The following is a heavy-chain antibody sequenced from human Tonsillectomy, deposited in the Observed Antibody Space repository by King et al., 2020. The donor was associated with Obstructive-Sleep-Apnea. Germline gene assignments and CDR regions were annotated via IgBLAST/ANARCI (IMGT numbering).Heavy chain of an antibody. CDR3: ARHRGVEDYGGYGDYFDY. CDR1: GSSISNYY. J-gene: IGHJ4*02. V-gene: IGHV4-59*08. D-gene: IGHD5-12*01. CDR2: MYYSVNT. Sequence: QLQESGPGLVKPSETLSLTCTVSGSSISNYYWSWIRQPPGKGLEWIGYMYYSVNTNFNPSLKSRVTISADTSKIQFSLRLTSVTAAATAVYYCARHRGVEDYGGYGDYFDYWGQGTLVTVSS.